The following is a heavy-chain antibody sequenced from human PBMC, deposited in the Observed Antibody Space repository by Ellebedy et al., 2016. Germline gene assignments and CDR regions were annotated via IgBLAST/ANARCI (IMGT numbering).Heavy chain of an antibody. CDR3: AKAVGRIAAAGTDY. D-gene: IGHD6-13*01. CDR1: GFTFSSYS. CDR2: ISSSSSYI. V-gene: IGHV3-21*04. J-gene: IGHJ4*02. Sequence: GGSLRLXXAASGFTFSSYSMNWVRQAPGKGLEWVSSISSSSSYIYYADSVKGRFTISRDNSKNTLYLQMNSLRAEDTAVYYCAKAVGRIAAAGTDYWGQGTLVTVSS.